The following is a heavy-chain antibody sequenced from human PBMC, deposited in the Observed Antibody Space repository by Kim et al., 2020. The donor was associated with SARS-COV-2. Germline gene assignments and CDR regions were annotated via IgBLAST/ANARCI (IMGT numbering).Heavy chain of an antibody. Sequence: SETLSLTCTVSGGSISSSSYYWGWIRQPPGKGLEWIGSIYYSGSTYYNPSLKSRVTISVDTSKNQFSLKLSSVTAADTAVYYCARLDKNRKQWLDLFDYWGQGTLVTVSS. CDR2: IYYSGST. D-gene: IGHD6-19*01. CDR1: GGSISSSSYY. J-gene: IGHJ4*02. V-gene: IGHV4-39*01. CDR3: ARLDKNRKQWLDLFDY.